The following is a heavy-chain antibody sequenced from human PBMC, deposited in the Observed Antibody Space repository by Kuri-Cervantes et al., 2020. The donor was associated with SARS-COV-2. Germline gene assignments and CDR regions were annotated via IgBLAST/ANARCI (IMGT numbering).Heavy chain of an antibody. CDR3: ARDMPFGSSWYADNWFDP. Sequence: GGSRRLSCAASGFTFSSYGMHWVRQAPGKGLEWVAVIWYDGSNKYYADSVKGRFTISRDNSKNTLYPQMNSLRAEDTAVYYCARDMPFGSSWYADNWFDPWGQGTLVTVSS. CDR1: GFTFSSYG. D-gene: IGHD6-13*01. J-gene: IGHJ5*02. V-gene: IGHV3-33*01. CDR2: IWYDGSNK.